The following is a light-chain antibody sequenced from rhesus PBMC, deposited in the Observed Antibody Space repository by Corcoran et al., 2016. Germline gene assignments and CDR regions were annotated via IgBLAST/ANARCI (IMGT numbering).Light chain of an antibody. CDR1: QGVNYN. J-gene: IGKJ4*01. Sequence: DIVMTQSPATLSVSPGERAILSCRASQGVNYNLAWFQQKPGQAPRLLIYDASNRATGVPDRFSASGSGTDFTLTISSLDPEDVGVYYCQQESNWPVTFGGGTKVDI. CDR3: QQESNWPVT. CDR2: DAS. V-gene: IGKV3-35*01.